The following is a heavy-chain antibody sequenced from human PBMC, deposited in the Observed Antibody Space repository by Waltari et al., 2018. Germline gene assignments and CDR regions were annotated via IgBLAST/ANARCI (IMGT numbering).Heavy chain of an antibody. CDR1: GGSISSSSYY. D-gene: IGHD5-12*01. CDR2: IYYSGST. V-gene: IGHV4-39*07. Sequence: QLQLQESGPGLVKPSETLSLTCTVSGGSISSSSYYWGWIRKPPGKGLEWIGSIYYSGSTYYNPSLKSRVTISVDTSKNQFSLKLSSVTAADTAVYYCAREVERLRAPFDYWGQGTLVTVSS. CDR3: AREVERLRAPFDY. J-gene: IGHJ4*02.